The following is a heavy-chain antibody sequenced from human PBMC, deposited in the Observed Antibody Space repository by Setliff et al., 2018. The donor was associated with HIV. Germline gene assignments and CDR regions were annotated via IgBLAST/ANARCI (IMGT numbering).Heavy chain of an antibody. CDR1: GGSMNSDSYS. D-gene: IGHD3-3*01. CDR2: IYVGGSV. V-gene: IGHV4-61*09. J-gene: IGHJ5*02. Sequence: SETLSLTCTVSGGSMNSDSYSWTWLRQPAGKGPELIGHIYVGGSVIYNPSLASRVTITMVPSKNQFSLDLSSVTAADTAKYYCARTKTIGVSAVFFDPWGQGRPVTVSS. CDR3: ARTKTIGVSAVFFDP.